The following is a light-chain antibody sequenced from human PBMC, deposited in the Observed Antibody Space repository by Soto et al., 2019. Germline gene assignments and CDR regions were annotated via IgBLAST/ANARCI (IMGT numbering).Light chain of an antibody. CDR1: QSVSSSY. Sequence: EIVLTPSPGTLSLSPVERATLSCRASQSVSSSYLAWYQQKPGQAPRLLIYGASSSATGIPDRFSGSGSGTDFTLTISRLEPEDSAVYYCQQYGSALLTWTFGQGTKVDIK. J-gene: IGKJ1*01. CDR3: QQYGSALLTWT. V-gene: IGKV3-20*01. CDR2: GAS.